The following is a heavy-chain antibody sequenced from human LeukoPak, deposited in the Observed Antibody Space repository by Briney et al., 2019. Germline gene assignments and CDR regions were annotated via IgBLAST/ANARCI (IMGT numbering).Heavy chain of an antibody. D-gene: IGHD1-20*01. Sequence: APVKVSCKASGYTFTSYGISWVRQAPGQGLEWMGWISAYNGNTNYAQKLQGRVTMTTDTSTSTAYMELRSLRSDDTAIYYCASRYNWNHFDYWGHGTLVTVSS. CDR3: ASRYNWNHFDY. CDR1: GYTFTSYG. CDR2: ISAYNGNT. J-gene: IGHJ4*01. V-gene: IGHV1-18*01.